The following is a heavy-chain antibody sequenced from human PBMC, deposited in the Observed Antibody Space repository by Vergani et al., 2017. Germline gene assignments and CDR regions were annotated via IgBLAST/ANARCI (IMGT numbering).Heavy chain of an antibody. CDR1: GGSFSGYY. CDR2: INHSGST. D-gene: IGHD2-15*01. Sequence: QVQLQQWGAGLLKPSETLSLTCAVYGGSFSGYYWSWIRQPPGKGLEWIGEINHSGSTNYNPSRKSRVTISVDTSKNQFSLKLSSVTAADTAVYYCARGTRGSRVRFDYWGQGTLVTVSS. CDR3: ARGTRGSRVRFDY. V-gene: IGHV4-34*01. J-gene: IGHJ4*02.